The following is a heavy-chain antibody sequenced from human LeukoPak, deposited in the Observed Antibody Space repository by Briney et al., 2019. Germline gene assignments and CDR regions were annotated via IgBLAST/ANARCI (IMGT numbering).Heavy chain of an antibody. CDR2: IYYSGST. D-gene: IGHD6-19*01. CDR3: ARGVWSSGWSAYYFDY. V-gene: IGHV4-59*01. CDR1: GGSFSSYY. J-gene: IGHJ4*02. Sequence: SETLSLTCAVYGGSFSSYYWSWIRQPPGKGLEWIANIYYSGSTNYSPSLRSRVTISVDTSKNQFSLELTSVTAADTAVYYCARGVWSSGWSAYYFDYWGQGTLVTVSS.